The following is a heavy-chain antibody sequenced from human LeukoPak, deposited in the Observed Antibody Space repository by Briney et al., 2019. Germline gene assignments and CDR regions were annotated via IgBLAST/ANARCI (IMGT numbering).Heavy chain of an antibody. CDR1: GFTFSSYW. Sequence: PGGSLRLSCAASGFTFSSYWMSWVRQAPGKGLEWVANIKQDGSEKYYVDSVKGRSTISRDNAKNSLYLQMNSLRAEDTAVYYCARGAGWYGYYFDYWGQGTLVTVSS. CDR3: ARGAGWYGYYFDY. J-gene: IGHJ4*02. V-gene: IGHV3-7*01. CDR2: IKQDGSEK. D-gene: IGHD6-19*01.